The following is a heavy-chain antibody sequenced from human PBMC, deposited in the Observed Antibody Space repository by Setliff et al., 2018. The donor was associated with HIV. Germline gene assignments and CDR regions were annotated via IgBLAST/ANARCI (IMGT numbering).Heavy chain of an antibody. D-gene: IGHD3-22*01. J-gene: IGHJ4*02. Sequence: LSLTCTVSGGSISSSSYYWGWIRQPPGKGLEWIGNVCYSRSSYYNPSLKSRVTISVDTSKNQFSLKLSSVTAADTAVYYCARHGVDDTSANYFRFGVHDHWGQGTLVTVSS. V-gene: IGHV4-39*01. CDR1: GGSISSSSYY. CDR3: ARHGVDDTSANYFRFGVHDH. CDR2: VCYSRSS.